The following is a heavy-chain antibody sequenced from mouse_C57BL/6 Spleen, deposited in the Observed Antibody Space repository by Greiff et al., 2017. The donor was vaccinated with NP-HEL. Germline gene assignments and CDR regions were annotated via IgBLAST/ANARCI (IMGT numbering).Heavy chain of an antibody. CDR1: GFTFSDYY. V-gene: IGHV5-12*01. CDR2: ISNGGGST. Sequence: EVQGVESGGGLVQPGGSLKLSCAASGFTFSDYYMYWVRQTPEQRLEWVAYISNGGGSTYYPDTVKGRFTISRDNAKNTLYLQMSRLKSEDTAIYYCARPWLTGTEDYWGQGTSVTVSS. J-gene: IGHJ4*01. D-gene: IGHD4-1*01. CDR3: ARPWLTGTEDY.